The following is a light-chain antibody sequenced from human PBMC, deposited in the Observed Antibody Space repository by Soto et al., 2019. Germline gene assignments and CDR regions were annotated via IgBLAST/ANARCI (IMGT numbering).Light chain of an antibody. CDR1: QTGSTNY. V-gene: IGKV3-20*01. CDR2: VAS. J-gene: IGKJ2*01. Sequence: EIVLTQSPGTLSLSPGERATLSCRASQTGSTNYLAWYQQKPGQAPRLLIYVASSRATGIPDRFSGSGSGTDFILTISSLEPEDFAVYYCQQYGSSPRTFGQGTKLEIK. CDR3: QQYGSSPRT.